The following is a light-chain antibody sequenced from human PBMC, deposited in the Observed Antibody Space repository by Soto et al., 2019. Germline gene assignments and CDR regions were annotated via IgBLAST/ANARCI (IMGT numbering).Light chain of an antibody. CDR3: SSYAGSNLWV. V-gene: IGLV2-8*01. CDR1: SSDVGNYKY. J-gene: IGLJ3*02. Sequence: QSALTQSPSASGSPGQSVTISCTGTSSDVGNYKYVSWYQQHPGKAPKLMIYEVSKRPSGVPDRFSVSKSGNTASLNVSGLQVEDEADYYCSSYAGSNLWVFGGGTKLTVL. CDR2: EVS.